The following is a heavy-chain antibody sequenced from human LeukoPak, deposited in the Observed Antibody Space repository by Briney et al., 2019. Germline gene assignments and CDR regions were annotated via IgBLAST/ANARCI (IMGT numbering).Heavy chain of an antibody. CDR2: IYPADSNT. CDR1: GYSFTSYW. D-gene: IGHD6-6*01. V-gene: IGHV5-51*01. CDR3: ARQEYSTSSADY. Sequence: GESLKISCKGSGYSFTSYWIGWVRQMPGKGLEWMGIIYPADSNTKYSPSFQGQVTISADTSISTAYLQWKSLKASDTAIYYCARQEYSTSSADYWGQGTLVTVSS. J-gene: IGHJ4*02.